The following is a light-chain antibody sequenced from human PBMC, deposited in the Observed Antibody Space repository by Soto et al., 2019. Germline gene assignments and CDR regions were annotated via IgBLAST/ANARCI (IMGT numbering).Light chain of an antibody. CDR1: SRDVGGYNY. CDR2: GVT. Sequence: QSVLTQPAPVSGSPGQSITICCTGTSRDVGGYNYVCWYKQQPGKAPQVMIYGVTNRPSGVSDRFSGAKSRNTASLTISRLQAEDEADYYCRSYTSSRTLYVFGTGTKVTVL. J-gene: IGLJ1*01. CDR3: RSYTSSRTLYV. V-gene: IGLV2-14*01.